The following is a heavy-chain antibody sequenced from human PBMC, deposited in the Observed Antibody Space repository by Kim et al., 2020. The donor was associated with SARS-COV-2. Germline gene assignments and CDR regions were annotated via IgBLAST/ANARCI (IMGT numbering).Heavy chain of an antibody. J-gene: IGHJ4*02. Sequence: TYAEAVKGRFTIARDNAKKTLYLQMNSLRVEDTALYYCARSSGSYDYWGQGTLVTVSS. CDR3: ARSSGSYDY. D-gene: IGHD1-26*01. V-gene: IGHV3-74*01.